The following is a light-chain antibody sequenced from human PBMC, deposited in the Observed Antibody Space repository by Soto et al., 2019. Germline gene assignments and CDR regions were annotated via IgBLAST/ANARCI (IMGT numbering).Light chain of an antibody. V-gene: IGKV3D-15*01. Sequence: EILMTQTPATLSVSPGERATLSCRASQSVSGNLAWYQQSPGQAPRLLIYGASARATGIPARFSGSGSGTDFTLTVSSLQSEDFAVYYCQQYNNWPITFGQGTLLEI. CDR2: GAS. J-gene: IGKJ5*01. CDR3: QQYNNWPIT. CDR1: QSVSGN.